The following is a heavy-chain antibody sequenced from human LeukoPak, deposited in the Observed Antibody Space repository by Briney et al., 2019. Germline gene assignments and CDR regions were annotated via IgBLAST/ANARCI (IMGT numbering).Heavy chain of an antibody. CDR2: INPNSGGT. Sequence: GASVKVSFKASGYTFTGYYMHWVRQAPGQGLEWMGWINPNSGGTNYAQKFQGRVTMTRDTSISTAYMELSRLRSDDTAVYYCAVMTTVVTPNFDYWGQGTLVTVSS. CDR1: GYTFTGYY. J-gene: IGHJ4*02. CDR3: AVMTTVVTPNFDY. D-gene: IGHD4-23*01. V-gene: IGHV1-2*02.